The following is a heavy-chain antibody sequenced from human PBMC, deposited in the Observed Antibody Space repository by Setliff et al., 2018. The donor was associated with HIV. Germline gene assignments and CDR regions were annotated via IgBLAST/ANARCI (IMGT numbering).Heavy chain of an antibody. D-gene: IGHD3-22*01. CDR3: ARHFYGYYGSNGLPIQY. V-gene: IGHV4-39*01. J-gene: IGHJ4*02. Sequence: GSLRLSCAASGFTFSSYGMHWVRQTPGQGLEWIGTVCYSGGTYYNPSLMGRVTISIDTSKNQFSLNLSSVAAADTAVYYCARHFYGYYGSNGLPIQYWGQGTLVTVS. CDR1: GFTFSSYG. CDR2: VCYSGGT.